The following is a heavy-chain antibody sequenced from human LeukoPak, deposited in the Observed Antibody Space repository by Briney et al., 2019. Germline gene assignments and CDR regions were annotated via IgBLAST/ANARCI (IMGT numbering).Heavy chain of an antibody. CDR2: ISSSSSYI. CDR1: GFTFSSYS. D-gene: IGHD6-19*01. CDR3: ARDRTENSSSGWSYYYYYGMDV. J-gene: IGHJ6*02. V-gene: IGHV3-21*01. Sequence: GGSLRLSCAASGFTFSSYSMNWVRQAPGKGLEWVSSISSSSSYIYYADSVKGRFTISRDNAKNSLYLQMNSLRAEDTAVYYCARDRTENSSSGWSYYYYYGMDVWGQGTTVTVSS.